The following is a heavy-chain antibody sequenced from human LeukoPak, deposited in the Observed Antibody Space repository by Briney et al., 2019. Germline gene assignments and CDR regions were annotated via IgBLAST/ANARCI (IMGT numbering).Heavy chain of an antibody. CDR2: ISGSGDST. CDR3: ARRSGIAVAGAFDY. Sequence: GGSLRLSCAASGFTFSNYAMSWVRQAPGKGLEWVSGISGSGDSTYYADSVKGRFTISRDNSKNTLYLQMNSLRAEDTAVYYCARRSGIAVAGAFDYWGQGTLVTVSS. D-gene: IGHD6-19*01. CDR1: GFTFSNYA. V-gene: IGHV3-23*01. J-gene: IGHJ4*02.